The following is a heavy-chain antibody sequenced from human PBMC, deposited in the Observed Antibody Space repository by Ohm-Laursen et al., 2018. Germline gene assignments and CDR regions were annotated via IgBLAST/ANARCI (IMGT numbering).Heavy chain of an antibody. CDR2: INPNSGGT. Sequence: ASVKVSCKASGYTFTGYYMHWVRQAPGQGLEWMGWINPNSGGTNYAQKFQGRVTMTRDTSISTAYMELSRLGSDDTAVYYCARYGGREYDFWDGYYYYGMDVWGQGTTVTVSS. V-gene: IGHV1-2*02. CDR3: ARYGGREYDFWDGYYYYGMDV. CDR1: GYTFTGYY. D-gene: IGHD3-3*01. J-gene: IGHJ6*02.